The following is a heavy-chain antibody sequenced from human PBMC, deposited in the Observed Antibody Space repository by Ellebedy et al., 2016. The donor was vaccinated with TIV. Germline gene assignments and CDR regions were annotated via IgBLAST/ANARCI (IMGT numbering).Heavy chain of an antibody. Sequence: GESLKISXAASGFTFSSYTMNWVRQAPGKGLEWVSSITIGSSYIYYADSVKGRFTISRDNAKNSLYLQMNSLRAKDTAVYYCVRLADGPLWGQGTLVTVSS. V-gene: IGHV3-21*01. CDR2: ITIGSSYI. CDR1: GFTFSSYT. J-gene: IGHJ4*02. CDR3: VRLADGPL.